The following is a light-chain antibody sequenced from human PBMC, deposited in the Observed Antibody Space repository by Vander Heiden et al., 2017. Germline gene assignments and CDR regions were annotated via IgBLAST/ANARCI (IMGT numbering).Light chain of an antibody. Sequence: DIQMTQSPSSLSASVGDRVTITCRASQRVSNYLNWYRQKPGEAPKLLIFAASTLQSGIPSGFSGSGSGTEFTLTISSLQPEDFATYYCQQTYSAPYTFGQGTKLAIK. V-gene: IGKV1-39*01. CDR2: AAS. CDR3: QQTYSAPYT. J-gene: IGKJ2*01. CDR1: QRVSNY.